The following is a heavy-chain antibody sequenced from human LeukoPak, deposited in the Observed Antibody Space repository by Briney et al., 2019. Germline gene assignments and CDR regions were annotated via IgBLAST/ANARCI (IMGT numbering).Heavy chain of an antibody. D-gene: IGHD3-10*01. CDR1: GFPFSTYT. Sequence: PGGSLRLSCAASGFPFSTYTMNWVRQAPGKGLEWVSVIYSGGSTYYADSVKGRFTISRDNSKNTLYLQMNSLRAEDTAVYYCARVPLYYGGLSFDYWGQGTLVTVSS. CDR3: ARVPLYYGGLSFDY. J-gene: IGHJ4*02. CDR2: IYSGGST. V-gene: IGHV3-53*01.